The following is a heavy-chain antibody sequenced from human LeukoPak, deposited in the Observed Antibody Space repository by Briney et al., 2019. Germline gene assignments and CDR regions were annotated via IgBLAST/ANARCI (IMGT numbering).Heavy chain of an antibody. D-gene: IGHD3-10*01. Sequence: PGGSLRLSCAASGFTFSSYSMTWVRQAPGKGLEWISYISSTGSIYYADSVKGRFTISRDNAKNSLYLQMNSLRDEDTAVYYCARDRYGSGSYYLDYWGQGTLVTVSS. CDR3: ARDRYGSGSYYLDY. V-gene: IGHV3-48*02. CDR2: ISSTGSI. CDR1: GFTFSSYS. J-gene: IGHJ4*02.